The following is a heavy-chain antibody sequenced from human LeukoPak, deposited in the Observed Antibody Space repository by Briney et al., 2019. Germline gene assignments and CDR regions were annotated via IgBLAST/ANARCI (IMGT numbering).Heavy chain of an antibody. CDR2: MNAGNGNT. J-gene: IGHJ6*03. V-gene: IGHV1-3*01. D-gene: IGHD6-19*01. CDR1: GYTFTSYA. Sequence: ASVKVSCKASGYTFTSYAMHWVRQAPGQGLEWMGWMNAGNGNTKYSQKFQGRVSISRDTSATTAYMELSSLTSEDTAVYYCARDAGNSSGWYGLWRSDYYMDVWGKGTTVTVSS. CDR3: ARDAGNSSGWYGLWRSDYYMDV.